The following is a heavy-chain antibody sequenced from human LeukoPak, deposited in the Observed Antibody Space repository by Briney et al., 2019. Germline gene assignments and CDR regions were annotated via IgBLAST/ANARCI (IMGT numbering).Heavy chain of an antibody. J-gene: IGHJ4*02. Sequence: PGRSLRLSCAASGFTFSSYGMHWVRQAPGKGLEWVAVISYDGSNKYYADSVKGRFTISRDNSKNTLYLQMNSLRAEDTAVYYCARARVVDYWGQGTLVTVSS. CDR3: ARARVVDY. V-gene: IGHV3-30*03. CDR2: ISYDGSNK. D-gene: IGHD2-15*01. CDR1: GFTFSSYG.